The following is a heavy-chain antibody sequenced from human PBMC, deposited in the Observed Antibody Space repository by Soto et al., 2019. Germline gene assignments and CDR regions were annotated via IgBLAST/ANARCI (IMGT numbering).Heavy chain of an antibody. D-gene: IGHD1-26*01. V-gene: IGHV3-74*01. CDR2: INGDGSST. J-gene: IGHJ4*02. CDR1: GFTFSIYW. Sequence: EVQLVESGGGLVQPGGSLRLSCAASGFTFSIYWMHWVRQAPGKGLEWVSRINGDGSSTSNADPVKGRFTISRDNAKNRLYLDMNSLGAEDTAGYYCARESMWAPDYWGKGTLVAVSS. CDR3: ARESMWAPDY.